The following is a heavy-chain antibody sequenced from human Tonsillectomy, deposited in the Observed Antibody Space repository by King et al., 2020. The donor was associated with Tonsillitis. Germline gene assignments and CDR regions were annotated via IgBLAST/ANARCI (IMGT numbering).Heavy chain of an antibody. Sequence: HVQLVESGPEVKKPGASVKVSCKASGYTFTSYGISWVRQAPGQGLEWMGWISANNGNTNYAQKLQGRVTMTTDTSTRTAYMELRSLRSDDPAVYYCASEGSYYTEDYYYYYMDVWGKGTTVTVSS. CDR1: GYTFTSYG. D-gene: IGHD3-10*01. J-gene: IGHJ6*03. CDR2: ISANNGNT. CDR3: ASEGSYYTEDYYYYYMDV. V-gene: IGHV1-18*01.